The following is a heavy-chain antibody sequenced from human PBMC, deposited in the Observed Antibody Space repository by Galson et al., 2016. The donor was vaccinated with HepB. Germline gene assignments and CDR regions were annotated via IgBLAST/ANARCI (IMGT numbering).Heavy chain of an antibody. CDR2: ISYDANNK. CDR3: AKDLKGYDFWSSCYPNYYYGVDV. CDR1: GFTFSHSG. V-gene: IGHV3-30*18. Sequence: SLRLSCAASGFTFSHSGMHWVRQAPGKGLEWVAAISYDANNKLYTDSVKGRFTISRDNSKNTLYLQMNSLRPEDTAVYFCAKDLKGYDFWSSCYPNYYYGVDVWGKGTTVTVAS. J-gene: IGHJ6*04. D-gene: IGHD3-3*01.